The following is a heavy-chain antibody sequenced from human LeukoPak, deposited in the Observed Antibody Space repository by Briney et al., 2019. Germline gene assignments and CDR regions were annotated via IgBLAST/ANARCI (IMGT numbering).Heavy chain of an antibody. D-gene: IGHD3-22*01. CDR1: GGSISRSDYY. V-gene: IGHV4-61*08. CDR2: IYYSGST. J-gene: IGHJ3*02. Sequence: SETLSLTCSVSGGSISRSDYYWSWIRQPPGKGLEWIGYIYYSGSTKYNPSLKSRVTISVDTSKNQFSLKLSSVTAADTAVYYCAVYDSSGHAFDIWGQGTMVTVSS. CDR3: AVYDSSGHAFDI.